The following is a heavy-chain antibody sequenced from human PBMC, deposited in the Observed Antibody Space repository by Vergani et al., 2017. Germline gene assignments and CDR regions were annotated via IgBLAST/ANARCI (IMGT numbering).Heavy chain of an antibody. Sequence: QVQLQESGPGLVKPSETLSLTCTVSGGSISSYYWSWIRQPPGKGLEWIGYIYTSGSTNYNPSLKSRVTIAVDTSKNQFSLKLSSVTDADTAVYYCARETGYCSSTSCYVHGMDVWGQGTTVTVSS. D-gene: IGHD2-2*01. CDR1: GGSISSYY. J-gene: IGHJ6*02. CDR3: ARETGYCSSTSCYVHGMDV. CDR2: IYTSGST. V-gene: IGHV4-4*09.